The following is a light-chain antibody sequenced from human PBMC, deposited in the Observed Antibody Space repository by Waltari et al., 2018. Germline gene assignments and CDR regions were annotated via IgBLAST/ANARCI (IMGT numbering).Light chain of an antibody. Sequence: QSALTQPASLSGSPGQSITISCTGTSSDVGSYTLVSWYQQHPGKAPKLMIYEGSKWPSGVSNRFSGSKAGNTASLTISGLQAEDEADYYCCSYAGSSTVVFGGGTKLTVL. CDR2: EGS. J-gene: IGLJ2*01. CDR1: SSDVGSYTL. V-gene: IGLV2-23*01. CDR3: CSYAGSSTVV.